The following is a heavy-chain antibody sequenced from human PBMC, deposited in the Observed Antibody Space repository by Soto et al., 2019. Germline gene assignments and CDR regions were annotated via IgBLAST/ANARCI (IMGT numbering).Heavy chain of an antibody. J-gene: IGHJ6*02. CDR2: ITPLFGTA. V-gene: IGHV1-69*06. CDR1: GGTFSNHA. D-gene: IGHD3-16*01. CDR3: ARGDDFDYYYGVDV. Sequence: QVQLVQSGAEVKKPGSSVKVSCKASGGTFSNHAISWVRQAPGQGLEWMGGITPLFGTANYAQKFQGRVTIIADILTTTAYMELNSLTSEDTAVYYCARGDDFDYYYGVDVWGQGTTVTVSS.